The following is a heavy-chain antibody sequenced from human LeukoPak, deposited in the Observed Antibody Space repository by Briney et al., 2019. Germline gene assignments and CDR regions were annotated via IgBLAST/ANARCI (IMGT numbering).Heavy chain of an antibody. CDR2: ISAYNGNT. V-gene: IGHV1-18*01. CDR3: ARASYCSGGSCYSDY. CDR1: GYTLTSYS. J-gene: IGHJ4*02. D-gene: IGHD2-15*01. Sequence: ASVKVSCKASGYTLTSYSITRVRQAPGQGLEWMGWISAYNGNTIYAQKVKGRVTMTTDTSTSTAYMELRSLKSDDTAVYYCARASYCSGGSCYSDYWGQGTLVTVSS.